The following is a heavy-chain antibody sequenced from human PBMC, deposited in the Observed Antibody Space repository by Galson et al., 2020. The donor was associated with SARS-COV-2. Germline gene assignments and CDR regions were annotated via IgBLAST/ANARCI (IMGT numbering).Heavy chain of an antibody. CDR1: GGSISSSSYY. J-gene: IGHJ4*02. V-gene: IGHV4-39*01. CDR2: IYYSGST. D-gene: IGHD1-26*01. CDR3: ARHALWELLSSLFDY. Sequence: SETLSLTCTVSGGSISSSSYYWGWIRQPPGKGLEWIGSIYYSGSTYYNPSLKSRVTISVDTSKNQFSLKLSSVTAADTAVYYCARHALWELLSSLFDYWGQGSLGTVSS.